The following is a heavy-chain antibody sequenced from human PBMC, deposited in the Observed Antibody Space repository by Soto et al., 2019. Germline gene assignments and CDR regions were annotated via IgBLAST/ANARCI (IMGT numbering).Heavy chain of an antibody. CDR1: GGTFSSYA. Sequence: ASVKVSCKASGGTFSSYAISWVRQAPGQGLEWMGGIIPIFGTANYAQKFQGRVTITADESTSTAYMELSSLRSEDTAVYYCARELGAKESWFDPWGQGTLVSVSS. D-gene: IGHD1-26*01. CDR2: IIPIFGTA. CDR3: ARELGAKESWFDP. V-gene: IGHV1-69*13. J-gene: IGHJ5*02.